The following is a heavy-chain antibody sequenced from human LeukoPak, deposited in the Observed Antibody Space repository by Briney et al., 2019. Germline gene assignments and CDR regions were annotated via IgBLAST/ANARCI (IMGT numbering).Heavy chain of an antibody. CDR2: LSGGGDSR. CDR1: GFAFSNYA. Sequence: RGSLRLSCAASGFAFSNYAMSWVRQAPGKGLEWVSSLSGGGDSRYYADSVMGRFTISRDNSKNTLYLQMTSLRAEDTAVYYCAKAVRSMVTGGGYDSWGQGTLVTVSS. V-gene: IGHV3-23*01. D-gene: IGHD3-10*01. CDR3: AKAVRSMVTGGGYDS. J-gene: IGHJ4*02.